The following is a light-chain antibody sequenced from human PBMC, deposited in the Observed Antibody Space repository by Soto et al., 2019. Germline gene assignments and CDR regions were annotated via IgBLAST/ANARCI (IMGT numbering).Light chain of an antibody. CDR3: QQYNAYPLT. J-gene: IGKJ5*01. CDR1: QSISSW. V-gene: IGKV1-5*03. CDR2: RAS. Sequence: DIQMTQSPSTLSVSVGDRVTITCRASQSISSWLAWYQQKPGKAPKSLIYRASNLKSGVPSRFSGSGSGTEFTLTISSLQPDDFATYYCQQYNAYPLTFGQGTRLENK.